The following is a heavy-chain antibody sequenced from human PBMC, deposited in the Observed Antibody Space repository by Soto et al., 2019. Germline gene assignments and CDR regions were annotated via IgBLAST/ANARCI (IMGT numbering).Heavy chain of an antibody. CDR1: GGSISSSNW. CDR2: IYHSGST. V-gene: IGHV4-4*02. D-gene: IGHD3-22*01. CDR3: ARISYYDAFDI. Sequence: QVQLQESGPGLVKPSGTLSLTCAVSGGSISSSNWWSWVRQPPGKGLAWIGEIYHSGSTNYNPSLKSRVTIAGDKSKNQFSLKLSAVTVADTAVYYCARISYYDAFDIGGQGTMVTVSS. J-gene: IGHJ3*02.